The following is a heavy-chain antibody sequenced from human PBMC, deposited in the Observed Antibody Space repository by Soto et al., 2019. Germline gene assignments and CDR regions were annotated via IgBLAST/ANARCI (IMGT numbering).Heavy chain of an antibody. CDR1: GFTFSGSA. CDR2: IRSKANSYAT. D-gene: IGHD2-2*01. J-gene: IGHJ5*02. Sequence: EVQLVESGGGLVQPGGSLKLSCAASGFTFSGSAMHWVRQASGKGLEWVGRIRSKANSYATAYAASVKGRFTISRDDSKNTAYLQMNSLKTEDTAMYYCTRPRGYCSSTSCYAGWFDPWGQGTLVTVSS. CDR3: TRPRGYCSSTSCYAGWFDP. V-gene: IGHV3-73*01.